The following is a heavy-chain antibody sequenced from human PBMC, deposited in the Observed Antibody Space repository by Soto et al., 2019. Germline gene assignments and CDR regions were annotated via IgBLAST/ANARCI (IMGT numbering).Heavy chain of an antibody. D-gene: IGHD6-6*01. Sequence: SETLSLTCTVSGGSISSGGYYWSWIRQHPGKGLEWIGYIYYSGSTYYNPSLKSRVTISVDTSKNQFSLKLSSVTAADTAVYYCAWSIAARHHFDYWGQGTLVTVSS. V-gene: IGHV4-31*03. CDR1: GGSISSGGYY. CDR2: IYYSGST. J-gene: IGHJ4*02. CDR3: AWSIAARHHFDY.